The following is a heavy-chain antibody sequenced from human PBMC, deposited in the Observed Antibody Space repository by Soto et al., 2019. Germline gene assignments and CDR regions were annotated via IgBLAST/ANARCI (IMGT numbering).Heavy chain of an antibody. CDR1: GFTFSSYG. V-gene: IGHV3-33*01. Sequence: GGSLRLSCAASGFTFSSYGMHWVRQAPGKGLEWVAVIWYDGSNKYYADSVKGRFTISRDNSKNTLYLQMNSLRAEDTAVYYCARDGVVVVAGLDYWGQGTLVTVSS. J-gene: IGHJ4*02. D-gene: IGHD2-15*01. CDR2: IWYDGSNK. CDR3: ARDGVVVVAGLDY.